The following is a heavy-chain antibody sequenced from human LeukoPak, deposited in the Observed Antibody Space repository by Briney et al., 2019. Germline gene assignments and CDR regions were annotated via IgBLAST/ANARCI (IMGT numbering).Heavy chain of an antibody. Sequence: GGSLRLSCAASGFTFSNHAMTWVRQAPGRGLEWVSSITGSRGTTHYADSVKGRFTISRDDSRNALFLQMNSLRAEDTALYYCTRDPNGDYIGAFEMWGPGTKVTVSS. D-gene: IGHD4-17*01. CDR1: GFTFSNHA. CDR2: ITGSRGTT. J-gene: IGHJ3*02. CDR3: TRDPNGDYIGAFEM. V-gene: IGHV3-23*01.